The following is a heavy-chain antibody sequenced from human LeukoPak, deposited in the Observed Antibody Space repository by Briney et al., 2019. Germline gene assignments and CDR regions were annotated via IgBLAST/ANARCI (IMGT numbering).Heavy chain of an antibody. CDR3: AKAPVTTCSGAYCYPFDY. V-gene: IGHV3-23*01. J-gene: IGHJ4*02. Sequence: GGSLRLSCAASGFTLSSYAMSWVRQAPGKGLEWVSAISVSGNTYHADSVKGRFTISRDSSENTLYLQMNRLRAEDAAVYYCAKAPVTTCSGAYCYPFDYWGQGALVTVSS. CDR2: ISVSGNT. D-gene: IGHD2-21*01. CDR1: GFTLSSYA.